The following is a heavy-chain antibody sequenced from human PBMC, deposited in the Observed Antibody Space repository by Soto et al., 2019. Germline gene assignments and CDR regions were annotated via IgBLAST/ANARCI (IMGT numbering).Heavy chain of an antibody. CDR3: ARCPFGYSHGWGGLDI. J-gene: IGHJ3*02. V-gene: IGHV4-4*02. D-gene: IGHD5-18*01. CDR1: GDSITNSHW. Sequence: QVQLQESGPGLVKPSGTLSLTCAVSGDSITNSHWWSLVRQPPGKGLEWIADIYHSGDTHYNRSLKNRITIPVDKSKHQFSLNLTSLPAADTAIYYCARCPFGYSHGWGGLDIWRQGTMVTVSS. CDR2: IYHSGDT.